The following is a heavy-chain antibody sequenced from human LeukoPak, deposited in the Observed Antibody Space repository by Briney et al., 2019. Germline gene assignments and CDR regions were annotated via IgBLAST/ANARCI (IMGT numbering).Heavy chain of an antibody. CDR3: ATGGYCSGGSCYSRGHDAFDI. Sequence: ASVKVSCKVSGYNLTELSMHWVRQAPGKGLEWMGGFDPEDGETIYAQKFQGRVTMTEDTSTDTAYMELSSLRSEDTAVYYCATGGYCSGGSCYSRGHDAFDIWGQGTMVTVSS. CDR2: FDPEDGET. D-gene: IGHD2-15*01. J-gene: IGHJ3*02. CDR1: GYNLTELS. V-gene: IGHV1-24*01.